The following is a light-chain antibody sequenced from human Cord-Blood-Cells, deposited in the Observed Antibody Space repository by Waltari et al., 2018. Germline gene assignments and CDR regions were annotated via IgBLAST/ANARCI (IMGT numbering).Light chain of an antibody. Sequence: EIVLTQPPATLSLSKGESATLSCRVSQSVSSYLAWYQQKPGQAPRLLIYDASNRATGIPARFSGSGSGTDFTLTISSLEPEDFAVYYCQQRSNWLTFGGGTKVEIK. J-gene: IGKJ4*01. CDR1: QSVSSY. V-gene: IGKV3-11*01. CDR3: QQRSNWLT. CDR2: DAS.